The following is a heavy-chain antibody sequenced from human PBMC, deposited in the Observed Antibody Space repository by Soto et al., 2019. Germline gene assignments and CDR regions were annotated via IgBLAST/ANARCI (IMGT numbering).Heavy chain of an antibody. Sequence: QVQLVESGGGVVQPGRSLRLSCAASGFTFSSYGMHWVRQAPGKGLERVAVIWHEGSNQYYADSVKGRFTISRDNSKNPLYLHMNSLRAEDTAVYYCARDENAAVFDYWGQGTLVTVSS. CDR3: ARDENAAVFDY. CDR2: IWHEGSNQ. CDR1: GFTFSSYG. V-gene: IGHV3-33*01. D-gene: IGHD6-13*01. J-gene: IGHJ4*02.